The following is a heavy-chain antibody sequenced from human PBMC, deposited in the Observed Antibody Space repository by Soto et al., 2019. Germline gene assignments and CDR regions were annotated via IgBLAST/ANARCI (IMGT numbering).Heavy chain of an antibody. J-gene: IGHJ4*02. CDR3: TTVFEY. CDR1: GFTFTNSW. V-gene: IGHV3-74*01. Sequence: LGGSLRLSCAASGFTFTNSWVHWVRQVPGKGLVWVSRIDSVGAGTTYSDSVRGRFTISRDNAEKKLNLQMNSLRAEDTAAYKCTTVFEYWGQGTLVTVSS. CDR2: IDSVGAGT.